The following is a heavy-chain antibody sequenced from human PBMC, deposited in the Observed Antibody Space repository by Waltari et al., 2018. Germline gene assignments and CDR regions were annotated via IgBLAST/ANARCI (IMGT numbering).Heavy chain of an antibody. Sequence: EVQLLESGGGLVQPGGSLRLSCAAPGFTFSSYAMSWVRQAPGKGLGWVSVIYSGGSTYYAVSVKGRFTISRDNSKNTLYLQMNSLRAEDTAVYYCAKDSGYYYAFDYWGQGTLVTVSS. J-gene: IGHJ4*02. CDR1: GFTFSSYA. V-gene: IGHV3-23*03. CDR2: IYSGGST. D-gene: IGHD3-22*01. CDR3: AKDSGYYYAFDY.